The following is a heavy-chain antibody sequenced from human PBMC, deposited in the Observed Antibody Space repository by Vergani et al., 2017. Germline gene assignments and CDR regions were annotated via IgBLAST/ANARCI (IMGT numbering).Heavy chain of an antibody. J-gene: IGHJ6*02. CDR1: GGSFSGYY. CDR3: ARPYCYGRDV. Sequence: QVQLQQWGAGLLKPSETLSLTCAVYGGSFSGYYWSWIRQPPGKGLEWIGEINHSGSTNYNPSLKSRVTISVDTSKNQFSLKLSSVTDADTAVYYCARPYCYGRDVWGQGTTVTVSS. CDR2: INHSGST. V-gene: IGHV4-34*01.